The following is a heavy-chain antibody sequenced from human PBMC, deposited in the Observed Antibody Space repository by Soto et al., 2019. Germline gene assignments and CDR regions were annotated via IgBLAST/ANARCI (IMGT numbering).Heavy chain of an antibody. CDR1: GFTFISYS. V-gene: IGHV3-21*01. D-gene: IGHD2-15*01. Sequence: WGSLRLSCAASGFTFISYSMNWVRQAPGKGLEWVSSITSSSSYIYYADSVKGLFTISRDNAKNSLYLQMNSLRAEDTAVYYCARVEENAFDIWGQGTMVTVSS. J-gene: IGHJ3*02. CDR2: ITSSSSYI. CDR3: ARVEENAFDI.